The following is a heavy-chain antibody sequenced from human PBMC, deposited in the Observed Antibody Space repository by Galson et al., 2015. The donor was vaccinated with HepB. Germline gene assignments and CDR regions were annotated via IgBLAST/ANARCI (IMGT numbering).Heavy chain of an antibody. V-gene: IGHV3-15*01. D-gene: IGHD3-22*01. Sequence: SLRLSCAASGFTFKNAWMSWVRQAPGKGLEWVGRIKSKSDGGATDYASPVKGRFTISRDDSKNTLYLQMNSLKTEDTAVYYCTADYRYYYRLPIFSYWGPATLVTVSS. CDR3: TADYRYYYRLPIFSY. J-gene: IGHJ4*02. CDR1: GFTFKNAW. CDR2: IKSKSDGGAT.